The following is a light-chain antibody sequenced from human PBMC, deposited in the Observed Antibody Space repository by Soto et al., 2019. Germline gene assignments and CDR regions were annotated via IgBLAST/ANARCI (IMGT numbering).Light chain of an antibody. CDR2: GAS. Sequence: ERWITQDRTSVSVGPGVRASVSFRASQSVDGNLAWYQQKPGQAPRLLIYGASTRATGISARFSGSGSGTEFTLTIRCLQSEDFGVYYCQQYNNWCTFGQGTKVDI. CDR3: QQYNNWCT. CDR1: QSVDGN. J-gene: IGKJ1*01. V-gene: IGKV3-15*01.